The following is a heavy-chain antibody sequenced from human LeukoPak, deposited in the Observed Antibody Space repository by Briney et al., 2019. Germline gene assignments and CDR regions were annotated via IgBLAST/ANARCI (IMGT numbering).Heavy chain of an antibody. CDR3: ASVPHFYYYMDV. CDR1: GFTFSGYS. J-gene: IGHJ6*03. V-gene: IGHV3-21*01. Sequence: GGSLRLSCAASGFTFSGYSLNWVRQASGKGLEWVSSISSSSTYIYYADSVKGRFTISRDNAKNSLYLQMNSLRAEDTAVYYCASVPHFYYYMDVWGKGTTVTVSS. CDR2: ISSSSTYI. D-gene: IGHD2-2*01.